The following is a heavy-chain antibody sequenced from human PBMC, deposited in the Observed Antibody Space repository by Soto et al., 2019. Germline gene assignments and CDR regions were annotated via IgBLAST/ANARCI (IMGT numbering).Heavy chain of an antibody. Sequence: QVQLVQSGAEEKKPGASVKVSCKASGYTFTSYAMHWVRQAPGQRLEWMGWINAGNGNTKYSQKFQGRVTITRDTSASTAYMELSSLRSEDTAVYSCARSPGIALADYWGQGTLVTVSS. CDR2: INAGNGNT. J-gene: IGHJ4*02. CDR3: ARSPGIALADY. CDR1: GYTFTSYA. D-gene: IGHD6-19*01. V-gene: IGHV1-3*05.